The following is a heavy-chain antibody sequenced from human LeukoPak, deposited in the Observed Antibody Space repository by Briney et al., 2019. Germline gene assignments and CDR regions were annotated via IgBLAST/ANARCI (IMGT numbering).Heavy chain of an antibody. D-gene: IGHD1/OR15-1a*01. CDR3: ARDVGTVCPFQY. Sequence: SQTLSLTCAISGDSVSSDSAAWNWIRQSPSRGLEWLGRTFYRSKWYNDYAVSVNSRIAINPDTSKNQFSLQLNSVTPEDTAVYYCARDVGTVCPFQYWGQGTLVTVSS. CDR1: GDSVSSDSAA. J-gene: IGHJ4*02. CDR2: TFYRSKWYN. V-gene: IGHV6-1*01.